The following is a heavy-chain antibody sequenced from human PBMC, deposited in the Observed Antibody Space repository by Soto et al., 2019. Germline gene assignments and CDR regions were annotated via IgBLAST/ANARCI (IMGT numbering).Heavy chain of an antibody. CDR2: MSHSGGT. Sequence: QEQLQQWGAGLLKPSETLSLTCAVYGGFVSSGNYYWSWIRQPPGKGLEWSGEMSHSGGTHFNPSLRSRVTISVDTSKNQFSLKMSSVTAADTALYYCARVERGTGTTVVDAFDIWGPGTMVTVSS. V-gene: IGHV4-34*01. D-gene: IGHD1-1*01. J-gene: IGHJ3*02. CDR3: ARVERGTGTTVVDAFDI. CDR1: GGFVSSGNYY.